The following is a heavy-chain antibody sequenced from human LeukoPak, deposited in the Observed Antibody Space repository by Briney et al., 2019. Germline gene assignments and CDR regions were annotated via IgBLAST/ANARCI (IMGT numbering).Heavy chain of an antibody. V-gene: IGHV3-48*01. D-gene: IGHD3-3*01. Sequence: PGGSLRLSCAASGFTFSSYSLNWVRQAPGKGLEWVSYISSSSSTIYYADSVKGRFTISRDNAKNSLYLQMNSLRAEDTAVYYCARARSGFTYYYYMDVWGKGTTVTVSS. CDR1: GFTFSSYS. J-gene: IGHJ6*03. CDR2: ISSSSSTI. CDR3: ARARSGFTYYYYMDV.